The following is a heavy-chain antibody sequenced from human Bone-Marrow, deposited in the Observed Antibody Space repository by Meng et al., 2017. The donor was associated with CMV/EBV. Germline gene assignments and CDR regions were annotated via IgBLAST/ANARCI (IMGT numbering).Heavy chain of an antibody. CDR1: GFTFSSYG. J-gene: IGHJ6*02. CDR2: IRYDGSNK. CDR3: AKGSDCSGGSCYYYGMDV. D-gene: IGHD2-15*01. Sequence: GESLKISCAASGFTFSSYGMHWVRQAPGKGLEWVAFIRYDGSNKYYADSVKGRLTISRDNSKNTLYLQMNSLRAEDTAVYYCAKGSDCSGGSCYYYGMDVWGQGTTVTVSS. V-gene: IGHV3-30*02.